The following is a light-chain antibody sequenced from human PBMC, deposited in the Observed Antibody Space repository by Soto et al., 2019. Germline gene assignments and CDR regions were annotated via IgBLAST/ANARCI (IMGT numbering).Light chain of an antibody. V-gene: IGLV1-40*01. CDR1: SSNIGAGYG. CDR2: GNS. Sequence: QSLLTQPPSVSGAPGQRVTISCTGSSSNIGAGYGVHWYQHLPGTAPKLLIYGNSNRPSGVPDRFSGSKSGTSASLAITGLRAEDEAGYYCQSYDSSLSGVVFGGGTKLTVL. CDR3: QSYDSSLSGVV. J-gene: IGLJ2*01.